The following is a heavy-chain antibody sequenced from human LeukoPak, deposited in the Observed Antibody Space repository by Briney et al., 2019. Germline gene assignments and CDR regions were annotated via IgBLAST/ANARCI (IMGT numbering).Heavy chain of an antibody. CDR2: ISGSGGST. Sequence: GGSLRLSCAASGFTFSSYGMSWVRQAPGKGLEWVSGISGSGGSTYCADSVKGRFTISRDNSKNTLYLQMNSLRAEDTAVYYCAKDRGSGWYDGDFWGQGTLVTVSS. CDR1: GFTFSSYG. CDR3: AKDRGSGWYDGDF. V-gene: IGHV3-23*01. J-gene: IGHJ4*02. D-gene: IGHD6-19*01.